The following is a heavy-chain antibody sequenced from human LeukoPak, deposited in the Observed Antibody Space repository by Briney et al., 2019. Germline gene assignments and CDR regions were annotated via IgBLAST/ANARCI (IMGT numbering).Heavy chain of an antibody. D-gene: IGHD1-26*01. Sequence: PSETLSLTCAVSGDSISSSNWWSWVRQPPGKGLEWIGEVSQSGITNYNPSLKSRVSMSIDKTKNQLSLRLNSVTAADTAMYYCAKSGGYGLIDYWGQGTRVTVSS. CDR1: GDSISSSNW. CDR2: VSQSGIT. CDR3: AKSGGYGLIDY. J-gene: IGHJ4*02. V-gene: IGHV4-4*02.